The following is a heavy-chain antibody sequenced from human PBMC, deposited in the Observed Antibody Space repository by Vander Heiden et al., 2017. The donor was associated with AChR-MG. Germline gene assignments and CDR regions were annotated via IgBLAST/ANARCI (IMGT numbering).Heavy chain of an antibody. CDR1: GFTFSSYG. CDR2: ISYDGSNK. CDR3: AKDHIVVGGAATPAAPTR. D-gene: IGHD2-15*01. V-gene: IGHV3-30*18. J-gene: IGHJ4*01. Sequence: VQLVESGGGVVQPGRSLRLSCAASGFTFSSYGMHWVRQAPGKGLEWVAVISYDGSNKYYAHSVKGRVTISRDNSKNTLYRQMHSLRAEETAVYYCAKDHIVVGGAATPAAPTRWCDGPLVTVSS.